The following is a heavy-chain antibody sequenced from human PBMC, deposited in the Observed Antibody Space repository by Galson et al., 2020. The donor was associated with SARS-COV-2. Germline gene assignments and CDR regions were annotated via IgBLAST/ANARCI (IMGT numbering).Heavy chain of an antibody. Sequence: SETLSINCTVSGGSISRYSWSWIRQPPGKGLEWIGNIYYRGSTNYNPSLKSRVTIPVDTAKNHFSLKVSSVTAADTAVYYCARERYSSSWDYYGMDVWGQGTTVTVSS. V-gene: IGHV4-59*01. J-gene: IGHJ6*02. CDR3: ARERYSSSWDYYGMDV. CDR1: GGSISRYS. CDR2: IYYRGST. D-gene: IGHD6-13*01.